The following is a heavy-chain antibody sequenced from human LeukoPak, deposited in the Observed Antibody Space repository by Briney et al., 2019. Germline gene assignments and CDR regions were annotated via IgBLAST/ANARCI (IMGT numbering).Heavy chain of an antibody. J-gene: IGHJ4*02. CDR2: INPNSGGT. Sequence: ASVKVSCKASGNTFTGYYMHWVRQAPGQGLEWMGWINPNSGGTNYAQKFQGRVTMTRDTSISTAYMELSRLRSDDTAVYYCAREEDTAMVPFDYWGQGTLVTVSS. CDR3: AREEDTAMVPFDY. D-gene: IGHD5-18*01. V-gene: IGHV1-2*02. CDR1: GNTFTGYY.